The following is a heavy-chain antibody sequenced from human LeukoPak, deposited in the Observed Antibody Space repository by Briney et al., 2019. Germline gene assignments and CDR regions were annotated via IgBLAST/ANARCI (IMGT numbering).Heavy chain of an antibody. V-gene: IGHV4-34*01. CDR2: INHSGST. D-gene: IGHD3-16*02. J-gene: IGHJ4*02. CDR1: GGSFSGYY. CDR3: ARRDYIWGSYRPFDY. Sequence: SETLSLTCAVYGGSFSGYYWSWIRQPPGKGLEWIGEINHSGSTNYNPSLKSRVTISLDTSKYQFSLKLSSVTAADTAVYYCARRDYIWGSYRPFDYWGQGTLVTVSS.